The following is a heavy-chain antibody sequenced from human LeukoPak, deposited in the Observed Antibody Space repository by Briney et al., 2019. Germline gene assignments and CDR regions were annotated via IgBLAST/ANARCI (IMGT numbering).Heavy chain of an antibody. CDR1: GFTFSNYG. J-gene: IGHJ4*02. D-gene: IGHD5-12*01. CDR3: AKTRSRGHIVATPEDY. Sequence: SGGSLRLSCAASGFTFSNYGIHWVRQAPGKGLVWVAVMSYDGSNKYYADSVKGRFTISRDNSKNTLYLQMNSLRAEDTAVYYCAKTRSRGHIVATPEDYWGQGTLVTVSS. V-gene: IGHV3-30-3*02. CDR2: MSYDGSNK.